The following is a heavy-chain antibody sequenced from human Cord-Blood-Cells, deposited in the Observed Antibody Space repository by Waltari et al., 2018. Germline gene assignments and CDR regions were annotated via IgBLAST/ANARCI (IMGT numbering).Heavy chain of an antibody. Sequence: QVQLVQSGSELKKPGASVKVSCKASGYTFTSYAMNWVRQAPGQGLEWMGWINTKTGNRTDAQGLTGRFVFSLDTSVSTAYLQISSLKAEDTAVYYCARDGDIVVVPAARKYGMDVWGQGTTVTVSS. CDR3: ARDGDIVVVPAARKYGMDV. CDR2: INTKTGNR. D-gene: IGHD2-2*01. CDR1: GYTFTSYA. J-gene: IGHJ6*02. V-gene: IGHV7-4-1*02.